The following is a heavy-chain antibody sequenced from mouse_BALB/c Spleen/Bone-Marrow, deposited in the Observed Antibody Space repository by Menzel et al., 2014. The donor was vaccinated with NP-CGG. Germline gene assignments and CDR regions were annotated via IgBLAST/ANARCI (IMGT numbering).Heavy chain of an antibody. CDR3: XXXQGRVCFDY. V-gene: IGHV7-3*02. CDR1: GFTFTDYY. Sequence: EVNLVESGGGLVQPGGSLRLSCATSGFTFTDYYMNWVSQPPGKALEWLGFIRNKANGYTTEYSASVKGRFTVSRDNSQNILYLQMNTLRAEDSAXXXCXXXQGRVCFDYWGQGTTLTVSS. J-gene: IGHJ2*01. CDR2: IRNKANGYTT.